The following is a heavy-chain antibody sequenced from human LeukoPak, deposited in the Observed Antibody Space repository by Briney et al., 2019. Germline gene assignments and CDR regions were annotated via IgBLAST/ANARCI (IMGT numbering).Heavy chain of an antibody. D-gene: IGHD3-22*01. J-gene: IGHJ5*02. CDR3: ARDIRPSYYYDSSVSGNWFGP. CDR2: ISAYNGKT. Sequence: ASVNVSCKASGYTFTSYGISWVRQAPGQGLEWIGWISAYNGKTNYAQKLQGRVTITTDTSTSTAYMELRSLRSDDTAVYYCARDIRPSYYYDSSVSGNWFGPWGQGTLVTVSS. V-gene: IGHV1-18*01. CDR1: GYTFTSYG.